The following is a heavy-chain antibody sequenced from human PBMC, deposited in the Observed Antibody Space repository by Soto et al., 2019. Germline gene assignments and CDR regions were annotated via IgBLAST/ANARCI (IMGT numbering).Heavy chain of an antibody. D-gene: IGHD5-12*01. Sequence: SETLSLTCTVSGGSISSSSYYWGWIRQPPGKGLEWIGSIYYSGSTYYNPSLKSRVTISVDTSKNQFSLKLSSVTAADTAVYYCASYSGYDSGFFRGSSGWYAYWGQGTLVTVSS. CDR3: ASYSGYDSGFFRGSSGWYAY. CDR1: GGSISSSSYY. J-gene: IGHJ4*02. V-gene: IGHV4-39*01. CDR2: IYYSGST.